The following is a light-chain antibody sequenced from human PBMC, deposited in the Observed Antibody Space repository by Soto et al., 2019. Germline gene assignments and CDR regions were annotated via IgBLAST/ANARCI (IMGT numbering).Light chain of an antibody. J-gene: IGLJ2*01. CDR2: VNSDGSH. CDR3: QTWDTGTVI. V-gene: IGLV4-69*01. CDR1: SGHSTYA. Sequence: QAVLTQSPAASASLGASVKFTCTLSSGHSTYAIAWHQQQPEKGPRFLMKVNSDGSHKEGDGIPDRFSGSSSGAERYLTISSLQSEDEADYYCQTWDTGTVIFGGGTKLTVL.